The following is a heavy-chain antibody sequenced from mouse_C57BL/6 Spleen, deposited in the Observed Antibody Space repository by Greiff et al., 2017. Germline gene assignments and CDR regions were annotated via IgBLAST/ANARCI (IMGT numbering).Heavy chain of an antibody. CDR3: ARAEELWVSSYGYYAMDY. CDR1: GYAFSSYW. Sequence: LQESGAELVKPGASVKISCKASGYAFSSYWMNWVKQRPGKGLEWLGQIYPGDGDTNYNGKFKGKATLTADKSSSTAYMQLSSLTSEDSAVYFCARAEELWVSSYGYYAMDYWGQGTSVTVSS. V-gene: IGHV1-80*01. CDR2: IYPGDGDT. J-gene: IGHJ4*01. D-gene: IGHD1-1*01.